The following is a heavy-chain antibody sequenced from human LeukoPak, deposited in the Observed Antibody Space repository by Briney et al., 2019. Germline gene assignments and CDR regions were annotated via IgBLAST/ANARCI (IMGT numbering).Heavy chain of an antibody. CDR2: ISAYNGNT. CDR1: GYTFTSYG. Sequence: GASVKASCKASGYTFTSYGISWVRQAPGQGLEWMGWISAYNGNTNYAQKLQGRVTMTTDTSTSTAYMELRSLRSDDTAVYYCARDEDIVVVPAAGFAYWGQGTLVTVSS. CDR3: ARDEDIVVVPAAGFAY. V-gene: IGHV1-18*01. J-gene: IGHJ4*02. D-gene: IGHD2-2*01.